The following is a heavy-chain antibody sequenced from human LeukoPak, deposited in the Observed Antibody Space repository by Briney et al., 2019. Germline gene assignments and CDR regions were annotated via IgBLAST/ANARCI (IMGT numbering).Heavy chain of an antibody. Sequence: GGSLRLSCAASGFTFSSYWMSWVRQAPGKGLEWVANIKQDGSEKYYVDFVKGRFTISRDNAKNSLYLQMNSLRAEDTAVYYCARDASIIAAAATGYFDYWGQGTLVTVSS. CDR2: IKQDGSEK. CDR1: GFTFSSYW. J-gene: IGHJ4*02. CDR3: ARDASIIAAAATGYFDY. D-gene: IGHD6-13*01. V-gene: IGHV3-7*01.